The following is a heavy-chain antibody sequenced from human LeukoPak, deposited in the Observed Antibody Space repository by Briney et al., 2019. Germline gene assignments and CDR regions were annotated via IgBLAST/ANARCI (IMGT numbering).Heavy chain of an antibody. CDR3: ARERIAAPNWFDH. V-gene: IGHV3-33*01. Sequence: PXGSLRLSCAASGFTFSSYGMHWVRQAPGKGLEGVAVIWYDGSNKYYAHSVHGRFTISRDNSKNTLYLQMNSLRAEDTAVYYCARERIAAPNWFDHWGQGTLVTVSS. J-gene: IGHJ5*02. D-gene: IGHD6-13*01. CDR1: GFTFSSYG. CDR2: IWYDGSNK.